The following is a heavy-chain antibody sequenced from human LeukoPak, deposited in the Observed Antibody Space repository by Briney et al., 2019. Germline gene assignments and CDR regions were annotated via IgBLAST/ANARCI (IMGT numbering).Heavy chain of an antibody. CDR1: GFTFGGYG. D-gene: IGHD2-2*03. CDR2: ISGSGGTT. V-gene: IGHV3-23*01. CDR3: AKDLDIVVVPAAVFDY. J-gene: IGHJ4*02. Sequence: GGSLRLSCEASGFTFGGYGMTWVRQAPGKGLEWVSAISGSGGTTYYADSVKGRFTISRDNSKNTLYLQMNSLRAEDTAVYYCAKDLDIVVVPAAVFDYWGQGTLVTVSS.